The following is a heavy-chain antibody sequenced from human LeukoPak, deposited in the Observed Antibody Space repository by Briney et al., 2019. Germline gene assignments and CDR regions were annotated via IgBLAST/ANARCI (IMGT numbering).Heavy chain of an antibody. CDR3: AKSRFGVRGGWYDY. V-gene: IGHV3-9*01. Sequence: PGGSLRLSCAASGFTFEHYAIHWVRQAPGKGLEWVSGISWNSGHIGYADSVKGRFTISRANAKNSLYLQMNSLRAEDTAVYYCAKSRFGVRGGWYDYWGQGTLVTVSS. D-gene: IGHD6-19*01. CDR1: GFTFEHYA. J-gene: IGHJ4*02. CDR2: ISWNSGHI.